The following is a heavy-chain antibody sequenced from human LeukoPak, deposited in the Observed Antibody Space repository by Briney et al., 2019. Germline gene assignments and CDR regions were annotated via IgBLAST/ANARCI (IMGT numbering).Heavy chain of an antibody. Sequence: KPSETLSLTCTVSGGSMSSSSYYWGWIRQPPGKGLEWIGSIYYSGNTYYNPSLKSRVTISVDTSKNQFSLKLSSVTAADTAVYYCARHRIDTSGYYLHYFDYWGQGTLVTVSS. CDR2: IYYSGNT. CDR1: GGSMSSSSYY. J-gene: IGHJ4*02. CDR3: ARHRIDTSGYYLHYFDY. D-gene: IGHD3-22*01. V-gene: IGHV4-39*01.